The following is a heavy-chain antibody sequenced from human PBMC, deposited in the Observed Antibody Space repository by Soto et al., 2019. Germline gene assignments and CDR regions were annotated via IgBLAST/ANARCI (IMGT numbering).Heavy chain of an antibody. CDR1: GFTFSSYA. V-gene: IGHV3-23*01. CDR2: ISGSGGST. CDR3: AKDNCGGDCYSPYYFDY. Sequence: GGSLRLSCAASGFTFSSYAMSWVRQAPGKGLEWVSAISGSGGSTYYAGSVKGRFTISRDNSKNTLYLQMNSLRSEDTAGYYCAKDNCGGDCYSPYYFDYWGQGTLVTVSS. D-gene: IGHD2-21*02. J-gene: IGHJ4*02.